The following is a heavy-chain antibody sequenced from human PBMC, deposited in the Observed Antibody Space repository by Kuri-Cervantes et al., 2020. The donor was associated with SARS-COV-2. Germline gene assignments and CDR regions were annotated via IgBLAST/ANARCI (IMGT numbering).Heavy chain of an antibody. CDR2: INHSVST. Sequence: GSLRLSCAVYGGSFSGYYWSWIRQPQGKGLEWIGEINHSVSTNYNPSLKSRVTISVDTSKNQFSLKLSSVTAADTAVYYCASQAAKYCSSTSCYTGVFDYWGQGNLVTDSS. D-gene: IGHD2-2*02. CDR1: GGSFSGYY. J-gene: IGHJ4*02. CDR3: ASQAAKYCSSTSCYTGVFDY. V-gene: IGHV4-34*01.